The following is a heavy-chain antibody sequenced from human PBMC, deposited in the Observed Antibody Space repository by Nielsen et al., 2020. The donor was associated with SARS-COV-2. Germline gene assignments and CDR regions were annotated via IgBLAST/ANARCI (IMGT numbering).Heavy chain of an antibody. J-gene: IGHJ6*02. D-gene: IGHD6-6*01. Sequence: ASVKVSCKASGYSFTSYYIHWVRQAPGEGLKWMGMINPSLSATDYAQEFQGRVTMTRDTSTSTVYMELSSLRSEDTAVYYCARDSRFEYSSSRGSMDVWGQGTTVTVSS. CDR2: INPSLSAT. CDR3: ARDSRFEYSSSRGSMDV. CDR1: GYSFTSYY. V-gene: IGHV1-46*01.